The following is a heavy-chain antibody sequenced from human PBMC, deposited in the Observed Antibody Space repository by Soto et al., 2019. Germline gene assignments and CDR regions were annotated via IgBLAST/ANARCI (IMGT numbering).Heavy chain of an antibody. J-gene: IGHJ4*02. V-gene: IGHV3-48*01. CDR1: GFTFSSYS. D-gene: IGHD6-19*01. Sequence: EVQLVESGGGLVQPGGSLRLSCAASGFTFSSYSIHWVRQAPEKGLEWVSYIGTSTSTTYYADSVKGRFTISRDNAKNSLFLQMNSRRAEDTAVYYCARALQTYTSGPLGFCGQGTRVTVSS. CDR3: ARALQTYTSGPLGF. CDR2: IGTSTSTT.